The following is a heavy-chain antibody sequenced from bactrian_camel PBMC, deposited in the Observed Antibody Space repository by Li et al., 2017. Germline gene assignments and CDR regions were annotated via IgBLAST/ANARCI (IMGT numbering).Heavy chain of an antibody. D-gene: IGHD6*01. Sequence: HVQLVESGGGSVQAGGSLRLTCAASGFTLHDADMGWYRQAPGDECELVAHITSTGSTYYIDSVKGRFTISMNNAETTVFLQMNSLKPDDTGMYYCAPGTLTYGGRWNSCPGYGQGTQVTVS. V-gene: IGHV3S56*01. CDR2: ITSTGST. J-gene: IGHJ4*01. CDR1: GFTLHDAD.